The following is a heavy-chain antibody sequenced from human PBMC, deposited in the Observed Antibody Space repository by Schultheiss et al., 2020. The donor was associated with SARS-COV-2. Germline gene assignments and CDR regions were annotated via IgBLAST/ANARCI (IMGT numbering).Heavy chain of an antibody. J-gene: IGHJ5*02. CDR1: GFTFSSYG. V-gene: IGHV3-33*08. CDR3: ARDGGGFVVVPAAMGWFDP. CDR2: IWYDGSNK. D-gene: IGHD2-2*01. Sequence: GGSLRLSCAASGFTFSSYGMHWVRQAPGKGLEWVAVIWYDGSNKYYADSVKGRFTISRDNSKNTLYLQMNSLRAEDTAVYYCARDGGGFVVVPAAMGWFDPWGQGTLVTVSS.